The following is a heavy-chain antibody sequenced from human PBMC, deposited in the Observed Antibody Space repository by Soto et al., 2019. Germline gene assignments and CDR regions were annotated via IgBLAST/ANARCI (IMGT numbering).Heavy chain of an antibody. D-gene: IGHD3-10*01. CDR1: GGTFSSYT. CDR3: AREEYYYGSGAFFDY. CDR2: IIPNLGIA. J-gene: IGHJ4*02. Sequence: QVQLVQSGAEVKKPGSSVKVSCKASGGTFSSYTISWVRQAPGQVLEWMGRIIPNLGIANYAQKFQGRVTITADKSTSTAYMELSSLRSEDTAVYYCAREEYYYGSGAFFDYWGQGTLVTVSS. V-gene: IGHV1-69*08.